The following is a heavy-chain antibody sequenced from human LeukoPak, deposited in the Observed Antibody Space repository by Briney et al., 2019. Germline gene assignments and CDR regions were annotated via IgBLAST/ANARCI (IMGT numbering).Heavy chain of an antibody. CDR2: INPKTDGA. CDR1: GYTFTDYF. V-gene: IGHV1-2*02. Sequence: ASVKVSCKASGYTFTDYFVYWVRQAPGHGLEWMGWINPKTDGANSAQTFHGRVTMTRDTSINTAYMELSGLSSDDTAVYYCARVVRSFDAWSGYYADYWGQGTRSPSPQ. D-gene: IGHD3-3*01. J-gene: IGHJ4*02. CDR3: ARVVRSFDAWSGYYADY.